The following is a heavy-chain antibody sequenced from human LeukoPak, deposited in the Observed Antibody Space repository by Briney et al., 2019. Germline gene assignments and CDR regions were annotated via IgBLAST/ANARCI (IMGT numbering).Heavy chain of an antibody. J-gene: IGHJ5*02. D-gene: IGHD3-10*01. V-gene: IGHV4-34*01. CDR3: ALDRGAAGYVWFGELLGWFDP. CDR2: INHSGST. Sequence: PSETLSLTCTVSGDFITAYYWSWIRQPPGKGLEWIGEINHSGSTNYNPSLKSRVTISVDTSKNQFSLKLSSVTAADTAVYYCALDRGAAGYVWFGELLGWFDPWGQGTLVTVSS. CDR1: GDFITAYY.